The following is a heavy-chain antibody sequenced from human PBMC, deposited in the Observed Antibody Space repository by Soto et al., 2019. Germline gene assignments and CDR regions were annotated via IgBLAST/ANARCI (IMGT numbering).Heavy chain of an antibody. V-gene: IGHV3-53*01. CDR2: IYSGGST. CDR1: GFTVSSNY. Sequence: GGSLRLSCAASGFTVSSNYMSWVRQAPGKGLEWVSVIYSGGSTYYADSVKGRFTISRDNSKNTLYLQMNSLRAEDTAVYYCAREPGTAYYFDYWGQGTMVTVYS. CDR3: AREPGTAYYFDY. D-gene: IGHD1-1*01. J-gene: IGHJ4*02.